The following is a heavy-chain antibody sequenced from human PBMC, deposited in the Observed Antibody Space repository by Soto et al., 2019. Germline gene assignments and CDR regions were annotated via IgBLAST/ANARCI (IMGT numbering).Heavy chain of an antibody. V-gene: IGHV3-23*01. J-gene: IGHJ4*02. CDR2: ISASGTGT. Sequence: EVQLLESGGGLVQPGGSLRLSCAASGFTFSIYAMSWVRKAPGKGLEWVSAISASGTGTYYADSVKGRFTISRDSSENTLSLQMDSLRAEDTAVYYCAKRRGQVGASIDYWGQGTLVTVSS. CDR1: GFTFSIYA. CDR3: AKRRGQVGASIDY. D-gene: IGHD1-26*01.